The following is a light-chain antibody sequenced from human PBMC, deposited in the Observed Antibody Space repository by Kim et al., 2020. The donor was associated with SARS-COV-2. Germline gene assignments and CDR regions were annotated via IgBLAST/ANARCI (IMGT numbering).Light chain of an antibody. Sequence: LSPGQRATLPCRASQNIRNELAWYQHKPGQAPRLLISDASNRAPGIPARFSGSGAGTDFTLTVSGLEAEESAVYYCQQRNEWPRTFGQGTKVDIK. CDR2: DAS. J-gene: IGKJ1*01. CDR1: QNIRNE. CDR3: QQRNEWPRT. V-gene: IGKV3-11*01.